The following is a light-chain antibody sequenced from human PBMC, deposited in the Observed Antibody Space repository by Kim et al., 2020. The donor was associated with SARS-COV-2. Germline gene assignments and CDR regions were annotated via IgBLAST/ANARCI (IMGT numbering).Light chain of an antibody. CDR2: DAA. CDR1: QSVSSS. CDR3: QQRSNWPPQYT. Sequence: SPGEGATRSCRASQSVSSSLDWYQQKPGKAHRLLIYDAATRATGIPVRFSGSGSGTDFTLTISSLEPEDSAVYYCQQRSNWPPQYTFGQGTKLEI. V-gene: IGKV3-11*01. J-gene: IGKJ2*01.